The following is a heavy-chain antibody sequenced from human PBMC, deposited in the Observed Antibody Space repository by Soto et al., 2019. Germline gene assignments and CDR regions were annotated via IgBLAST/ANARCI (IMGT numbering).Heavy chain of an antibody. Sequence: QVQLQESGPGLVKPSQTLSLTCTVSGGSISSGGYYWSWIRQHPGKGLEWIGYIYYSGSTYYNPSLKSRVTIAVDTSKNQFSLKLSSVTAADTAVYYCAREGAILTPNGFDPWGQGTLVTVSS. CDR3: AREGAILTPNGFDP. V-gene: IGHV4-31*03. CDR2: IYYSGST. D-gene: IGHD2-2*01. CDR1: GGSISSGGYY. J-gene: IGHJ5*02.